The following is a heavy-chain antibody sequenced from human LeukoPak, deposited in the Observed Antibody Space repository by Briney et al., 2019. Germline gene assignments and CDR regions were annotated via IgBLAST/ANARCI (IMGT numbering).Heavy chain of an antibody. Sequence: SETLSLTCAVYGGSFSGYYWSWIRQPPGKGLEWIGEINHSGSTNYNPSLKSRVTISVDTSKNQFSLKLSSVTVADTAVYYCAREGRYGDYEGYWGQGTLVTVSS. CDR2: INHSGST. D-gene: IGHD4-17*01. J-gene: IGHJ4*02. V-gene: IGHV4-34*01. CDR3: AREGRYGDYEGY. CDR1: GGSFSGYY.